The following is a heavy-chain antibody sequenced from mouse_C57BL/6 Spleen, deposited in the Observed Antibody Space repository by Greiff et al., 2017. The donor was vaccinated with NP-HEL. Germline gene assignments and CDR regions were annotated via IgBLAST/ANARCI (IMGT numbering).Heavy chain of an antibody. Sequence: EVQLQQSGPELVKPGASVKIPCKASGYTFTDYNMDWVKQSHGKSLEWIGDINPNNGGTIYNQKFKGKATLTLDKSSSTADMELRSLTSEDTAVYYCARKIYDGYYLDYWGQGTTLTVSS. V-gene: IGHV1-18*01. CDR3: ARKIYDGYYLDY. CDR1: GYTFTDYN. D-gene: IGHD2-3*01. CDR2: INPNNGGT. J-gene: IGHJ2*01.